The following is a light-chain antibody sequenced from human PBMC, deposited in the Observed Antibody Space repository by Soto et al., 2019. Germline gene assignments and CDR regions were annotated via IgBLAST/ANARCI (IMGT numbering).Light chain of an antibody. J-gene: IGKJ4*01. V-gene: IGKV1-39*01. Sequence: DIQMTPSPSSLSASVGDRVTITCRASQSITTYLNWYRQKPGKAPKLLIYAASSLQSGVPSRFSGSQSETEFNLSISSLQPEDFATYFCQQIYSAPLTFGGGTKVEIK. CDR2: AAS. CDR1: QSITTY. CDR3: QQIYSAPLT.